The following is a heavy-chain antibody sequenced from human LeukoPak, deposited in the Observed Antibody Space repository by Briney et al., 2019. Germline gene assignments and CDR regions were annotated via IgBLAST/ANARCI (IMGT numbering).Heavy chain of an antibody. Sequence: GGSLRLSCAASGFTFSNYWMHWVRQAPGKGLVWVSRINSDGINTSYADSVKGRFTISRDNAKNTLNLQMNSLRAEDTAVYYCARDGSEPDFWSGYYVFDYWGQGTLVTVSS. CDR2: INSDGINT. CDR3: ARDGSEPDFWSGYYVFDY. J-gene: IGHJ4*02. CDR1: GFTFSNYW. V-gene: IGHV3-74*01. D-gene: IGHD3-3*01.